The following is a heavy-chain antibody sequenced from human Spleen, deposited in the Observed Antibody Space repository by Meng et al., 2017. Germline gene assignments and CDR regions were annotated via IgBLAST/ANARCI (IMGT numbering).Heavy chain of an antibody. J-gene: IGHJ4*02. CDR1: GLTVSSNY. D-gene: IGHD1-26*01. CDR3: ARDHPVGATGFDY. CDR2: IYSGGST. V-gene: IGHV3-66*01. Sequence: EVQLVESGGGLVQPGGSLILSCAASGLTVSSNYMTWVRQGPGKGLEWVSVIYSGGSTFYADSVKGRFTISRDNSKNKLYLQMTSLRAEDTAVYYCARDHPVGATGFDYWGQGTLVTVSS.